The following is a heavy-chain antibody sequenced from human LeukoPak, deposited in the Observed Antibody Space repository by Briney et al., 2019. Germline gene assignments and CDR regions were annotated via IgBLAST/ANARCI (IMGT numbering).Heavy chain of an antibody. D-gene: IGHD1-26*01. J-gene: IGHJ3*02. V-gene: IGHV3-74*01. CDR3: ARDRSWELRAFDI. CDR1: GTYW. Sequence: GGSLRLSCAASGTYWMHWVRQAPGKGLVWVSHINSDGSWTGYADSVKGRFTISKDNAKNTVSLQMNNLRAEDTAVYYCARDRSWELRAFDIWGQGTMVTVSS. CDR2: INSDGSWT.